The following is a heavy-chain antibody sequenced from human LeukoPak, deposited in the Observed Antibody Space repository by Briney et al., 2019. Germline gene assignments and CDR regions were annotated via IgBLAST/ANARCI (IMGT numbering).Heavy chain of an antibody. V-gene: IGHV4-39*07. CDR3: ARSPYYPNYFDY. J-gene: IGHJ4*02. D-gene: IGHD3-10*01. CDR1: GGSISSSSYY. Sequence: SETLSLTCTVSGGSISSSSYYWGWIRQPPGKGLEWIGSIYHSGSTYYNPSLKSRVTISVDTSKNQFSLKLSSVTAADTAVYYCARSPYYPNYFDYWGQGTLVTVSS. CDR2: IYHSGST.